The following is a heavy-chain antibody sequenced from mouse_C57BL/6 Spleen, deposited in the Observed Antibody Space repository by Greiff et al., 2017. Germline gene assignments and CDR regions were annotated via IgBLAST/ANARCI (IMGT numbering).Heavy chain of an antibody. CDR1: GYTFTDYY. V-gene: IGHV1-26*01. CDR3: ARSNYWYFDV. CDR2: INPNNGGT. Sequence: EVQLQQSGPELVKPGASVKISCKASGYTFTDYYMNWVKQSHGKSLEWIGDINPNNGGTSYNQKFKGKATLTVDKSSSTAYMELRSLTSEDSAVYYCARSNYWYFDVGGTGTTVTVSS. J-gene: IGHJ1*03.